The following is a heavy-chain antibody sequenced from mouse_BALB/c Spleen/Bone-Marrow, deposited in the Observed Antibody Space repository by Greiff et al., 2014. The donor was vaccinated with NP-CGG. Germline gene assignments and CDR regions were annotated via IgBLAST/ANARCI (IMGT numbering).Heavy chain of an antibody. D-gene: IGHD3-1*01. J-gene: IGHJ2*01. CDR3: ARNHRGYYFDY. Sequence: QVQLQQSGPGLVQPSQSLSITCTVSGFSLTTYGVHWDRQSPGKGLEWLGVIWTGGSTDYNAAFISRLNISKDNSKSQVFFEMNSLQTNDTAIYYCARNHRGYYFDYWGQGTTLTVSS. CDR2: IWTGGST. CDR1: GFSLTTYG. V-gene: IGHV2-2*02.